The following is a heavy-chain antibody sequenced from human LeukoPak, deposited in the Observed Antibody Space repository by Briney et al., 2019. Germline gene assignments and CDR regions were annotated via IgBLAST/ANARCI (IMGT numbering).Heavy chain of an antibody. Sequence: GGSLRLSCAASGFTFSDYYMSWIRQAPGKGLEWVSYIRSSGSITYYADSVKGRFTISRDNSKNTLYLQMNSLRAEDTAVYYCAKAQTVVTPELFDYWGQGTLVTVSS. CDR3: AKAQTVVTPELFDY. D-gene: IGHD4-23*01. J-gene: IGHJ4*02. V-gene: IGHV3-11*01. CDR1: GFTFSDYY. CDR2: IRSSGSIT.